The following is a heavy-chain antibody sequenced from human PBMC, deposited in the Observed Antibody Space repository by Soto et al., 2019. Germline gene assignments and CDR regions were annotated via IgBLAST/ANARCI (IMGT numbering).Heavy chain of an antibody. CDR3: AKDRSVRLLWFGEAWDY. CDR2: ISGSGGST. Sequence: GGSLRLSCAASGFTFSSYAMSWVRQAPGKGLEWVSAISGSGGSTYYADSVKGRFTISRDNSKNTLYLQMNSLRAEDTAVYYCAKDRSVRLLWFGEAWDYWGQGTLVTVSS. V-gene: IGHV3-23*01. D-gene: IGHD3-10*01. J-gene: IGHJ4*02. CDR1: GFTFSSYA.